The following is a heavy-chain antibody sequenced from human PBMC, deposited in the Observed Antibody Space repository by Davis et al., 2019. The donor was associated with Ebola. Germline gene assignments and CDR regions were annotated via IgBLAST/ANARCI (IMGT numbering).Heavy chain of an antibody. J-gene: IGHJ6*02. CDR1: GFNFRSYG. V-gene: IGHV3-33*06. Sequence: GGSLRLSCAASGFNFRSYGMHWVRQAPDKGLEWVAVIWYDGSRKYYGDSVKGRFTISRDNSNNLLYLQMNSLRAEDTAIYYCAKHRGDNYYYYSMDVWGQGTTVTVSS. CDR3: AKHRGDNYYYYSMDV. CDR2: IWYDGSRK. D-gene: IGHD2-21*01.